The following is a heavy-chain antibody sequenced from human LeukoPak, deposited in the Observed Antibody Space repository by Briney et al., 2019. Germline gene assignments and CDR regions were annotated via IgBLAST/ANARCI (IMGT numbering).Heavy chain of an antibody. Sequence: GGSLRLSCAVSGFXVSSSYMSWVRQAPEGKGLEWVSVIYSDGSTYYADSVKGRFTISRDNSKNMLYLQMNSLRAEDTGLYYCTRETGATDSWGQGALVTVSS. CDR2: IYSDGST. J-gene: IGHJ4*02. CDR1: GFXVSSSY. V-gene: IGHV3-66*01. CDR3: TRETGATDS. D-gene: IGHD1-26*01.